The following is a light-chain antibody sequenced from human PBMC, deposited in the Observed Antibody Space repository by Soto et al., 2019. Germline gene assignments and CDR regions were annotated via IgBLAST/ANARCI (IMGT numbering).Light chain of an antibody. J-gene: IGKJ1*01. CDR2: WAS. Sequence: DIMMTQSPDSLAVSLGERATINCKSSQSVLYSPNNKNYLAWYQQKPGQPPKLLIYWASTRESGVPDRFSGSGSGTDITLTISSLQAEDVAFYYCQQYHSAPQSFGQGTKVEIK. CDR3: QQYHSAPQS. V-gene: IGKV4-1*01. CDR1: QSVLYSPNNKNY.